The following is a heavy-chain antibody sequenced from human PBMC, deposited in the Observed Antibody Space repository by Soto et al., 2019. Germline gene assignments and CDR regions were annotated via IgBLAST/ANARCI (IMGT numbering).Heavy chain of an antibody. CDR2: ISGSGGST. V-gene: IGHV3-23*01. CDR1: GFTFSSYA. CDR3: AKDRPSLLWFGELLLFDP. Sequence: GGSLRLSCAASGFTFSSYAMSWVRQAPGKGLEWVSAISGSGGSTYYADSVKGRFTISRDNSKNTLYLQMNSLRAEDTAVYYCAKDRPSLLWFGELLLFDPWGQGTLVTVSS. D-gene: IGHD3-10*01. J-gene: IGHJ5*02.